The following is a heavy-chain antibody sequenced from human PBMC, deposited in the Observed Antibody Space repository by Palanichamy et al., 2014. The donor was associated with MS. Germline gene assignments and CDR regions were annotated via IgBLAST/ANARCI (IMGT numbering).Heavy chain of an antibody. CDR1: EFNFKIAW. V-gene: IGHV3-15*01. J-gene: IGHJ3*02. CDR2: IKSKNVGETI. CDR3: ITDPEDVLDI. Sequence: EVQLAESGGGLVQPGRSLRLSCAASEFNFKIAWMSWVRQAPGKGLEWLGRIKSKNVGETIDYAAPVKGRFTISRDDSKDTLFLQMNSLGTEDTAVYYCITDPEDVLDIWGQGTMVTVSS.